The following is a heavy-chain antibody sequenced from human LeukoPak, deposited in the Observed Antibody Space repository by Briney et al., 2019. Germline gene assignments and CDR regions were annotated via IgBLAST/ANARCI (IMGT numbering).Heavy chain of an antibody. CDR1: GGSFSSYY. CDR3: ARVTGYVIEDNFDY. CDR2: VDHSGST. Sequence: SEALSLTCTVSGGSFSSYYWTWIRQPPGKGLEWIGYVDHSGSTNYNPSLKSRVTISVDTSKNQFSLKLRSVTAADTAVYYCARVTGYVIEDNFDYWGQGTLVTVSS. J-gene: IGHJ4*02. V-gene: IGHV4-59*01. D-gene: IGHD2-15*01.